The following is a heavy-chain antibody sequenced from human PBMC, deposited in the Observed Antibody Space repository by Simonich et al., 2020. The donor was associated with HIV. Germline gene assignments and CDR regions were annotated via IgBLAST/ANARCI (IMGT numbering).Heavy chain of an antibody. CDR3: ARAATGDAFDI. V-gene: IGHV3-64*01. Sequence: EVQLVESGGGLFQPGGSLRLFCAASGITFSSYTMHWVRQAPGEGLEYVSAISSNGGSTYHANSVKGRFTIYRDNSKNTLYLQMGSLRAEDMAVYFCARAATGDAFDIWGQGTMVTVSS. J-gene: IGHJ3*02. CDR2: ISSNGGST. CDR1: GITFSSYT. D-gene: IGHD1-1*01.